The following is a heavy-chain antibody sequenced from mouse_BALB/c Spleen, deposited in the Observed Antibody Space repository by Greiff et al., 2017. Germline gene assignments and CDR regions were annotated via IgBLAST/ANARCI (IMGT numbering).Heavy chain of an antibody. CDR3: ARLRRPYWYFDV. V-gene: IGHV1-7*01. CDR1: GYTFTSYW. CDR2: INPSTGYT. D-gene: IGHD2-12*01. Sequence: VQLQQSGAELAKPGASVKMSCKASGYTFTSYWMHWVKQRPGQGLEWIGYINPSTGYTEYNQKFKDKATLTADKSSSTAYMQLSSLTSEDSAVYYCARLRRPYWYFDVWGAGTTVTVSS. J-gene: IGHJ1*01.